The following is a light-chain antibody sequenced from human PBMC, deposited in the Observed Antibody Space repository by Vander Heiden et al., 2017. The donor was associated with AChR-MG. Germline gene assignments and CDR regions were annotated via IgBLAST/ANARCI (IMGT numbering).Light chain of an antibody. Sequence: QSVLTQPPSASGTPGQRFTVSCSGSSSNIGSKTVNWYQQLPGTAPKLLIYSNNQRPSGVPDRFSGSKSGTSASLAISGLQSEDEADYYCAAWDDGLNGVFFGGGTKLTVL. J-gene: IGLJ2*01. CDR2: SNN. CDR1: SSNIGSKT. CDR3: AAWDDGLNGVF. V-gene: IGLV1-44*01.